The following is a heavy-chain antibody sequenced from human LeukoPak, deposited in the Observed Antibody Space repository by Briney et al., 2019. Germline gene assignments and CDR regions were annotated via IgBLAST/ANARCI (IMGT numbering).Heavy chain of an antibody. V-gene: IGHV7-4-1*02. CDR3: ARGERYYYGSGSPSLDYYGMDV. D-gene: IGHD3-10*01. Sequence: GASVKVSCKASGYTFTSYAMNWVRQAPGQGLEWMGWINTNTGNPTYAQGFTGRFVFSLDTSVSTAYLQISSLKAEDTAVYYCARGERYYYGSGSPSLDYYGMDVWGQGTTVTVSS. CDR1: GYTFTSYA. CDR2: INTNTGNP. J-gene: IGHJ6*02.